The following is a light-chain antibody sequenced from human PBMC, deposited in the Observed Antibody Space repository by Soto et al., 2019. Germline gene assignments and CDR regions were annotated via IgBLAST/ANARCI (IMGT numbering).Light chain of an antibody. CDR3: QQDGSSPRT. V-gene: IGKV3-20*01. CDR2: GAS. CDR1: QSVSSSY. Sequence: EIVLTQSPGTLSLSPGERATLSCRASQSVSSSYLAWYQQKPGQAPRLLIYGASSRATGIPDRFSGSGSGTDFTLTISRLEPADFAVYSCQQDGSSPRTFGQGTKMEIK. J-gene: IGKJ2*01.